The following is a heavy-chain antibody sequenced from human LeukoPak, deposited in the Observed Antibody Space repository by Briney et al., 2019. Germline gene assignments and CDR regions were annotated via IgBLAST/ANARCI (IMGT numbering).Heavy chain of an antibody. CDR2: IYYSGST. CDR3: AREFDY. V-gene: IGHV4-39*02. J-gene: IGHJ4*02. CDR1: GGSIKSYNDY. Sequence: SETLSLTCTVSGGSIKSYNDYWGWIRQPPGKGLEWIGSIYYSGSTYYNPSLKSRVTVSVDTSKNQFSLKLTSVTATDTAVYYCAREFDYWGQGTLVTVSS.